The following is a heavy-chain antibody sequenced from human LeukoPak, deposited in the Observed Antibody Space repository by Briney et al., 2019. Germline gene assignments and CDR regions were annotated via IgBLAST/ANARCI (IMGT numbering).Heavy chain of an antibody. J-gene: IGHJ4*02. V-gene: IGHV3-23*01. CDR2: ISGSAGYT. D-gene: IGHD5-18*01. CDR1: GFTFSTYA. CDR3: AKDRVQLGY. Sequence: PGGSLRLSCAASGFTFSTYAMTWVRQAPGKGLEWVSAISGSAGYTYYADSVKGRFTISRDNSKNALYLQMNSLRAEDTAVYHCAKDRVQLGYWGQGTLVTVSS.